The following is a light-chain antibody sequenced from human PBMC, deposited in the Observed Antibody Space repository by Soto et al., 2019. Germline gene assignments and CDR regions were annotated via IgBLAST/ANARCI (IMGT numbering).Light chain of an antibody. V-gene: IGKV4-1*01. Sequence: DIVMTQSPDSLAVSLGERATFNCKSSQSVLYSSNNKNDLAWYQQKPGQPPKLLIYWASTRKSGVPDRVSGSGSGTDLTLTIRSLQAEDVAIYYCQQYYSTPRAFGQGTKVEIK. CDR1: QSVLYSSNNKND. J-gene: IGKJ1*01. CDR2: WAS. CDR3: QQYYSTPRA.